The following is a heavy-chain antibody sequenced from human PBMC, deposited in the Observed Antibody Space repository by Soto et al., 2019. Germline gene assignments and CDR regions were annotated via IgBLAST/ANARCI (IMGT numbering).Heavy chain of an antibody. D-gene: IGHD6-19*01. Sequence: ASVKVSCKASGYTFTSYGISWVRQAPGQGLEWMGWISAYNGNTNYAQKLQGRVTMTTDTSTSTAYMELRSLRSDDTAVYYCARVRIPPGIAVACAFDSWGQETMVTVAS. CDR2: ISAYNGNT. J-gene: IGHJ3*02. V-gene: IGHV1-18*01. CDR1: GYTFTSYG. CDR3: ARVRIPPGIAVACAFDS.